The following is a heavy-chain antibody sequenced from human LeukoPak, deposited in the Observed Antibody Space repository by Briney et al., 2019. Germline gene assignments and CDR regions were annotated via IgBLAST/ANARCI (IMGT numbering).Heavy chain of an antibody. CDR1: GFTFSAYW. V-gene: IGHV3-74*01. D-gene: IGHD6-19*01. Sequence: RGSPRLSCAPSGFTFSAYWMHWVRHAPRKGLVWVSRLNTDGSDTRYADSVQGRFTISRDNAKNTLYLQMNSLRAEDTAVYYCARSEAVAWSFDLWGRGTLVTVSS. CDR2: LNTDGSDT. J-gene: IGHJ2*01. CDR3: ARSEAVAWSFDL.